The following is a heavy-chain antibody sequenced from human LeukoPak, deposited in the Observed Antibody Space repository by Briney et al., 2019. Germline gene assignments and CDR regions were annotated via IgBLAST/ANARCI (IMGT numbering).Heavy chain of an antibody. V-gene: IGHV3-30*04. CDR1: GFTFSRSA. J-gene: IGHJ2*01. CDR2: ISYDGSNK. CDR3: ARAELEQFGVLSGWYFDV. Sequence: PGGSLRLSCAASGFTFSRSAMYWVRQAPGKGLEWVTVISYDGSNKCYVDSVKGRFTISRDNSKNTLYLQMNSLRAEDTAVYYCARAELEQFGVLSGWYFDVWGRGTLVTVSS. D-gene: IGHD3-10*01.